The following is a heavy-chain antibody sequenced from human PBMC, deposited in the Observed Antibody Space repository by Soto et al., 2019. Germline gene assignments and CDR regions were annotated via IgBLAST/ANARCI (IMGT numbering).Heavy chain of an antibody. D-gene: IGHD3-22*01. J-gene: IGHJ3*02. CDR3: SKDRYDSSAYYFFSDI. CDR1: GFTVSSYA. V-gene: IGHV3-23*01. CDR2: ISGRGDRT. Sequence: PGGSLRLSCAASGFTVSSYAMSWTRQAPGKGLEWVSAISGRGDRTSYADSVKGRFTLSRDSSKNTLYLQANSLRAEDTAVYYCSKDRYDSSAYYFFSDIWGQGTMVTVSS.